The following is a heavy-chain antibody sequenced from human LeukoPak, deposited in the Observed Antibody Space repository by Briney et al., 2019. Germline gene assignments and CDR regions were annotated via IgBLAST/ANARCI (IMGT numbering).Heavy chain of an antibody. V-gene: IGHV3-23*01. J-gene: IGHJ4*02. CDR3: AKGSLSGGTCYFDY. CDR2: ISGSGGDT. D-gene: IGHD2-15*01. Sequence: GGTLRLSCAASGFTFSSYGMSWVRQAPGKGLEWVSVISGSGGDTYYADSVKGRFTISRDNSKNTLYLQMNSLRVEDTAVYYCAKGSLSGGTCYFDYWGQGTLVTVSS. CDR1: GFTFSSYG.